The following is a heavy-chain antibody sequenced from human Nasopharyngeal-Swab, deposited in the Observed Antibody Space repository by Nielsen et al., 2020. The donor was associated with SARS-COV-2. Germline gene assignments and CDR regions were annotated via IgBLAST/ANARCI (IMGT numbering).Heavy chain of an antibody. CDR2: INAGNGNT. V-gene: IGHV1-3*01. CDR1: GYTFTSYA. CDR3: ARVTGYDILTGYYKVMDY. J-gene: IGHJ4*02. Sequence: ASVKVSCKASGYTFTSYAMHWVRQAPGQRLEWMGWINAGNGNTKYSQKFQGRATITRDTSASTAYMELSSLRSEDTAVYYCARVTGYDILTGYYKVMDYWGQGTLVTVSS. D-gene: IGHD3-9*01.